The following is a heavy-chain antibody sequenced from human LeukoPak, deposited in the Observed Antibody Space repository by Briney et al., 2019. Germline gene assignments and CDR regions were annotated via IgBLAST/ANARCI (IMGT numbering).Heavy chain of an antibody. CDR1: GVSISSSSYY. CDR2: IYSSGST. D-gene: IGHD3-22*01. CDR3: ARGRRRYYYDSSGYYRWFDP. Sequence: SETLSLTCNVSGVSISSSSYYWGWIRQPPGKGLEWIGSIYSSGSTYYNSSLKSRVTISIDTSKNQFSLKLSSVTAADTAVYYCARGRRRYYYDSSGYYRWFDPWGQGTLVTVSS. J-gene: IGHJ5*02. V-gene: IGHV4-39*07.